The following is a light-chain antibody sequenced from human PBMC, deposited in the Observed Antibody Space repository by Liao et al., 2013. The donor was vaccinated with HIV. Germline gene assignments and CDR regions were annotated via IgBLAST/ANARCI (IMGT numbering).Light chain of an antibody. CDR2: HDS. Sequence: SYELTQPPSVSVAPGKTATITCGGNNIGSKSVHWYQQKPGQAPVMVISHDSERPSGIPERFSGSNSGNTATLTISGVEAGDEADYSCQVWDDSRNHPVFGGGTKLTVL. J-gene: IGLJ2*01. V-gene: IGLV3-21*04. CDR3: QVWDDSRNHPV. CDR1: NIGSKS.